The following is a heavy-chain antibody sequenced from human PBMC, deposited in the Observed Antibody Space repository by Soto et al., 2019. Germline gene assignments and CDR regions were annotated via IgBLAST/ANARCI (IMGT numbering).Heavy chain of an antibody. Sequence: SGGSLRLSCAASGFTLSYYYMSWIRQAPGEELGWVSYIDPSPNVQXXTESVKGRXTVSRDSAKNSXYLQMXARRAEDTAVYYCARDLQVLLSNRGSDCWGQGX. V-gene: IGHV3-11*01. CDR2: IDPSPNVQ. D-gene: IGHD3-16*01. CDR1: GFTLSYYY. CDR3: ARDLQVLLSNRGSDC. J-gene: IGHJ4*02.